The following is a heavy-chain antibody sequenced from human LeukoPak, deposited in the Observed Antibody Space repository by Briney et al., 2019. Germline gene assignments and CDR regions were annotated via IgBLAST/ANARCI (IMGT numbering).Heavy chain of an antibody. CDR1: GFTFSSYS. V-gene: IGHV3-21*01. Sequence: GGSLRLSCAASGFTFSSYSMNWVRQAPGKGLEWVSSISSSSSYIYYADSVKGRFNISRDNAKNSLYLQMNSLRAEDTAVYYCARSIGFGGLVVDLGFDYWGQGTLVTVSS. CDR2: ISSSSSYI. CDR3: ARSIGFGGLVVDLGFDY. D-gene: IGHD3-10*01. J-gene: IGHJ4*02.